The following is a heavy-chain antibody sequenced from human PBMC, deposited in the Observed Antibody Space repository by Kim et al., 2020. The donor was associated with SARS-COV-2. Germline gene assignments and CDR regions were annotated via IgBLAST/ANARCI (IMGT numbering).Heavy chain of an antibody. CDR1: GYSFTSYW. V-gene: IGHV5-51*01. D-gene: IGHD3-22*01. Sequence: GESLKISCKGSGYSFTSYWIGWVRQMPGKGLEWMGIIYPGDSDTRYSPSFQGQVTISADKSISTAYLQWSSLKASDTAMYYCARRAKDYYDSSGYYYVIDYWGQGTLVTVSS. CDR2: IYPGDSDT. J-gene: IGHJ4*02. CDR3: ARRAKDYYDSSGYYYVIDY.